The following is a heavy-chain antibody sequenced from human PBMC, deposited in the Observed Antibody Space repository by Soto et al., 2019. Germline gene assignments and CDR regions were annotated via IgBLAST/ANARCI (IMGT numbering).Heavy chain of an antibody. CDR1: GDSVSSNSAA. Sequence: SQTLSLTCAISGDSVSSNSAAWNWIRQSPSRGLEWPGRTYYRSKWYNDYAVSVKSRITINPDTSKNQFSLQLNSVTPEDTAVYYCARVPNPFRLKIGSERSYDFWGQGTMVTVSS. V-gene: IGHV6-1*01. J-gene: IGHJ3*01. CDR3: ARVPNPFRLKIGSERSYDF. CDR2: TYYRSKWYN. D-gene: IGHD5-12*01.